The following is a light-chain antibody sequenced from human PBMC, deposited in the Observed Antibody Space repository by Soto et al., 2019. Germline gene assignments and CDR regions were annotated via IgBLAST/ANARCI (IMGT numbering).Light chain of an antibody. J-gene: IGKJ3*01. CDR3: QQYGNPTPNT. CDR2: GAS. Sequence: EIVLTQSPGTLSLSPGERATLSCRASQSVSSSYLAWYQQKPGQAPRLLIYGASSRATGIPDRFSGSGSGTSLPLPIRRLEPGEFGGVLCQQYGNPTPNTFGPGTKVDIK. CDR1: QSVSSSY. V-gene: IGKV3-20*01.